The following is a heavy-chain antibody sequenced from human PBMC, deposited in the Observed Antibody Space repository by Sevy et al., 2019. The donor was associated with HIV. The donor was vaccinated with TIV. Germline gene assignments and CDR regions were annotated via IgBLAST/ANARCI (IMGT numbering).Heavy chain of an antibody. CDR1: GGSITSLY. V-gene: IGHV4-59*08. CDR3: AGENAWGRGYS. Sequence: SETLSLTCTVSGGSITSLYWNWIRQPPGKGLEWIANIYYNGHINYNPSLKSRVTFSLDNSKNQFSLRLSSVTAADTAMYYCAGENAWGRGYSWGQGTLVTVSS. J-gene: IGHJ4*02. D-gene: IGHD1-26*01. CDR2: IYYNGHI.